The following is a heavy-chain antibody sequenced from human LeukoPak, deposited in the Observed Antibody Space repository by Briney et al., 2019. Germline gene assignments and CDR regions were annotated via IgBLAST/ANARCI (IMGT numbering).Heavy chain of an antibody. J-gene: IGHJ3*02. V-gene: IGHV1-24*01. CDR3: ATAGRAKYYYDSSGHYSGDAFDI. Sequence: ASVKVSCKVSGYTLTELSMHWVRQAPGKGLEWMGGFDPEDGETIYAQKFQGRVTMTEDTSTDTAYMELSSLRSEDTAVYYCATAGRAKYYYDSSGHYSGDAFDIWGQGTMVTVSS. D-gene: IGHD3-22*01. CDR2: FDPEDGET. CDR1: GYTLTELS.